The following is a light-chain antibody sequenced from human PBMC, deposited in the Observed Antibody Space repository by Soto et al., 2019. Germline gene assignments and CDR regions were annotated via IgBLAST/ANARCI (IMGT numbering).Light chain of an antibody. V-gene: IGLV2-8*01. CDR1: SSDVGNYRF. CDR2: EVS. Sequence: QSALTQPPSASGSPGQTVTISCTGTSSDVGNYRFVSWYQQHPGSAPKLILYEVSERPSWVPDRFSGSKSDNTASLTVSGLQAEDEADYYCAAWDDSLNGRVFGGGTKLTVL. CDR3: AAWDDSLNGRV. J-gene: IGLJ3*02.